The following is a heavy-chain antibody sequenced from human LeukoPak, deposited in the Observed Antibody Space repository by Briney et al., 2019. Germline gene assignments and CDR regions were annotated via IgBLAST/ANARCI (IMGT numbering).Heavy chain of an antibody. V-gene: IGHV4-59*01. CDR2: FSYSGST. D-gene: IGHD1-26*01. J-gene: IGHJ4*02. CDR1: GVSLSTYY. Sequence: SETLSLTCSVSGVSLSTYYWICIREPPAKGLEWMGFFSYSGSTKYNPSLKSRVTMSVDTSKNQFSLKLNSVTAADTAVYYCARMYSGTSYYFDYWGQGTLFTVSS. CDR3: ARMYSGTSYYFDY.